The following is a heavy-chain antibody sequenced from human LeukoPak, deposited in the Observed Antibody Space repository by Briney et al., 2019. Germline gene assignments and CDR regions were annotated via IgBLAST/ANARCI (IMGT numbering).Heavy chain of an antibody. D-gene: IGHD2-2*01. CDR1: GFTFDSYA. V-gene: IGHV3-23*01. Sequence: GGPLRLSCAASGFTFDSYAMTWVRQAPGKGLEWVSSISGGGGITNYADSAKGRFTISRDNSKYTLFLQMNSLRAEDTAVYYCANYGVDCSSTSCYPLYYMDVWGKGTTVTVSS. J-gene: IGHJ6*03. CDR2: ISGGGGIT. CDR3: ANYGVDCSSTSCYPLYYMDV.